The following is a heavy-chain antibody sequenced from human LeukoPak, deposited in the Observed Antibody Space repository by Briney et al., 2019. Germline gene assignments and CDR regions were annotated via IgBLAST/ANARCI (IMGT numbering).Heavy chain of an antibody. J-gene: IGHJ5*02. CDR2: IIPISGTA. CDR3: ARNIVVVPAAIPYNWFDP. CDR1: GGTFSSYA. D-gene: IGHD2-2*01. Sequence: SVKVSCKASGGTFSSYAISWVRQAPGQGLEWMGGIIPISGTANYAQKFQGRVTITADESTSTAYMELSSLRSEDTAVYYCARNIVVVPAAIPYNWFDPWGQGTLVTVSS. V-gene: IGHV1-69*01.